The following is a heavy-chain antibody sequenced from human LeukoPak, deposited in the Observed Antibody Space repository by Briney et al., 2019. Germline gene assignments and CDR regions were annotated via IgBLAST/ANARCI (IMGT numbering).Heavy chain of an antibody. D-gene: IGHD3-3*01. J-gene: IGHJ4*02. CDR2: ISGSGGST. CDR1: GFTFSSYA. V-gene: IGHV3-23*01. CDR3: AKGGDYDFWSGYISRSDFDY. Sequence: GGSLRLSCAASGFTFSSYAMSWVRQAPGKGLEWVSAISGSGGSTYYADSVKGRFTISRDNSKNTLYLQMNSLRAEDTAVYYCAKGGDYDFWSGYISRSDFDYWGQGTLVTVSS.